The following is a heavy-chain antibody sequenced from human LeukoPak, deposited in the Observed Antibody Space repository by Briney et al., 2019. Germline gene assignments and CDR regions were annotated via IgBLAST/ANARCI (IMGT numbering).Heavy chain of an antibody. D-gene: IGHD4-17*01. CDR3: ARGQGTVTTH. J-gene: IGHJ4*02. V-gene: IGHV4-34*01. Sequence: PSETLSLTCAVSGGSFSGYYWTWTRQPPGKGLEWIGEINHSGNANYNPSLKSRVTISLDMSENHFSLKLTSVTAADTAVYYCARGQGTVTTHWGQGTLVTVSS. CDR1: GGSFSGYY. CDR2: INHSGNA.